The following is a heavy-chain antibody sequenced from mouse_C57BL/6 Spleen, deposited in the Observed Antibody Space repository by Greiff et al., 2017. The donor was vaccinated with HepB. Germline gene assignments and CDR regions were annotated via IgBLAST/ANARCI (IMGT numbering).Heavy chain of an antibody. CDR3: AREGNDYLVAY. Sequence: QVQLKQSGAELVKPGASVKISCKASGYAFSSYWMNWVKQRPGKGLEWIGQIYPGDGDTNYNGKFKGKATLTADKSSSTAYMQLSSLTSEDSAVYFCAREGNDYLVAYWGQGTLVTVSA. V-gene: IGHV1-80*01. D-gene: IGHD2-4*01. J-gene: IGHJ3*01. CDR1: GYAFSSYW. CDR2: IYPGDGDT.